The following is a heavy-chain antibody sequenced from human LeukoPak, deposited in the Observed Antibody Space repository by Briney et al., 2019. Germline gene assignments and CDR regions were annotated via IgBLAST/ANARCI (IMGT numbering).Heavy chain of an antibody. CDR2: IRYDGSNK. D-gene: IGHD4-17*01. V-gene: IGHV3-30*02. CDR3: AKDQTTVTSVPFDY. J-gene: IGHJ4*02. CDR1: GFTFSSYG. Sequence: GGSLRLSCAASGFTFSSYGMHWVRQAPGKGLEWVAFIRYDGSNKYYADSVKGRFTISRDNSKNTLYLQMNSLRAEDTAVYYCAKDQTTVTSVPFDYWGQGTLVTVSS.